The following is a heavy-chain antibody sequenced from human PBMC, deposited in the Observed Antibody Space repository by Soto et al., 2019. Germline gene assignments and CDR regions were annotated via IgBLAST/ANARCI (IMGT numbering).Heavy chain of an antibody. CDR1: GGSVSSGSYF. J-gene: IGHJ4*02. CDR3: ASQLGYYFDH. Sequence: SETLSLTCTVSGGSVSSGSYFWGWIRQPPGKGLEWIGSIYYDGRAFYNPSLTSRVAMSVDTSKNQFSLKLNSVTSADTSVYYCASQLGYYFDHWGQGTLVTVSS. D-gene: IGHD7-27*01. CDR2: IYYDGRA. V-gene: IGHV4-39*01.